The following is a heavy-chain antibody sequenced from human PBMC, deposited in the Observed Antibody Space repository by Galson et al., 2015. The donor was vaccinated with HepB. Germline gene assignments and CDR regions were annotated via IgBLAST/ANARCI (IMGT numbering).Heavy chain of an antibody. V-gene: IGHV3-21*01. Sequence: SLRLSCAASGFTFSTYSVNWVRQAPGKGLEWVSSISSSSSYIYYADSVKGRFTISRDNAKKSLYLQMNSLRAEDTAVYYCARDPYDSSGYPGGFNYWGQGTLVTVSS. CDR3: ARDPYDSSGYPGGFNY. D-gene: IGHD3-22*01. CDR1: GFTFSTYS. CDR2: ISSSSSYI. J-gene: IGHJ4*02.